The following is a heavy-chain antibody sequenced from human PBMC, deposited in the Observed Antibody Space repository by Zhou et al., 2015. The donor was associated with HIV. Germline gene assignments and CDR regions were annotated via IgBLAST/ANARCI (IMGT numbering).Heavy chain of an antibody. CDR1: GGTFSSYA. D-gene: IGHD2-15*01. Sequence: QVQLVQSGAEVKKPGSSVKVSCKASGGTFSSYAISWVRQAPGQGLEWMGWISAYNGNTNYAQKLQGRVTMTTDTSTSTAYMELRSLRSDDTAVYYCARWDLAAIVVVVAKGSGYYYGMDVWGQGTTVTVSS. V-gene: IGHV1-18*01. J-gene: IGHJ6*02. CDR2: ISAYNGNT. CDR3: ARWDLAAIVVVVAKGSGYYYGMDV.